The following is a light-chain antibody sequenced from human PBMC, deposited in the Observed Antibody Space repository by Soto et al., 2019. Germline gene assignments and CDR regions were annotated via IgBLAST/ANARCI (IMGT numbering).Light chain of an antibody. J-gene: IGKJ2*04. CDR2: KAS. CDR1: QSVSSW. V-gene: IGKV1-5*03. CDR3: QQYNDYRS. Sequence: DIQMTQSPSTLSASVGDRVTITCRASQSVSSWLAWYQQKPGKAPKLLIYKASSLESGVPSRFSGSGSGTEFTLTISSLQPDDFATYYCQQYNDYRSFGQGTKLEIK.